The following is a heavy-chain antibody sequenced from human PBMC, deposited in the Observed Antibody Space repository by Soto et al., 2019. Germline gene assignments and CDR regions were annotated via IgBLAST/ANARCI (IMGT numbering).Heavy chain of an antibody. J-gene: IGHJ4*02. CDR3: ARYSSGSSDY. V-gene: IGHV3-33*01. D-gene: IGHD3-22*01. Sequence: QVYLVESGGGVVQPGTSLRLSCAASAFTFSSYGMHWVRQAPGKGLEWVAVIWYDGGKKYYADSVKGRFTISRDNSKNMAYLQMNSLRAEDTAVYYCARYSSGSSDYWGQGTLVTVSS. CDR2: IWYDGGKK. CDR1: AFTFSSYG.